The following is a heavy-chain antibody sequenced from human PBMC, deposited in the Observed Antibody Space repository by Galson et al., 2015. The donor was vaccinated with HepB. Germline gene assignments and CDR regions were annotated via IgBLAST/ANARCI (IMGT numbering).Heavy chain of an antibody. J-gene: IGHJ4*02. CDR3: AHTFYSGGWYDSHYFDY. D-gene: IGHD6-19*01. V-gene: IGHV2-5*02. CDR2: IYWDGDK. CDR1: GFSLSTYGVG. Sequence: PALVKPTQALTLTCTFSGFSLSTYGVGVGWIRQPPGKALEWLALIYWDGDKRHSPFLERRLSITMDTSKNQVVLTLTNMDPVDTATYYCAHTFYSGGWYDSHYFDYWGQGALVTVSS.